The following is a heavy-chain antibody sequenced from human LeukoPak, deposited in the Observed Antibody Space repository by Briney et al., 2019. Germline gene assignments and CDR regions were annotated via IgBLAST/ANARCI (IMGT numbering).Heavy chain of an antibody. Sequence: GASVKVSCKASGYTFTSYGISWVRQAPGQGLEWMGWISAYNGNTNYAQKLQGRVTMTTDTSTSTAYMELRSLRSDDTAVYYCARTYYDFWSGYYSPFDYWGQGTLVTVSS. J-gene: IGHJ4*02. CDR3: ARTYYDFWSGYYSPFDY. CDR2: ISAYNGNT. V-gene: IGHV1-18*01. CDR1: GYTFTSYG. D-gene: IGHD3-3*01.